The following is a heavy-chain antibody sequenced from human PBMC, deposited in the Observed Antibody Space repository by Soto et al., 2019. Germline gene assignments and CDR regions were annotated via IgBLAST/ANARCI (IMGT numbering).Heavy chain of an antibody. CDR1: GFTFSNYG. CDR3: ASDLVGASDSYGLDV. Sequence: GGSMSLSCAASGFTFSNYGMHWVRQGTGKGLERVAIIWHDGNNKYYADSVRGRFIISRDNSKNRLYLQMNSLRAEDTAVYYCASDLVGASDSYGLDVWGQGAPVTVSS. V-gene: IGHV3-33*01. CDR2: IWHDGNNK. J-gene: IGHJ6*02. D-gene: IGHD1-26*01.